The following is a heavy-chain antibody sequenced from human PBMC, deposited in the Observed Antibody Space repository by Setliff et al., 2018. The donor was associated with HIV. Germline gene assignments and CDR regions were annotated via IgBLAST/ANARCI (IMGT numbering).Heavy chain of an antibody. CDR1: GYTFDSYG. CDR3: ARGFEVESSGWFDP. D-gene: IGHD3-9*01. CDR2: ITDYNGNT. Sequence: GASVKVSCKASGYTFDSYGISWVRQAPGQGLEWMGWITDYNGNTNYAQKLQDRVTITTDESTSTAYMELRSLTSEDTAVYYCARGFEVESSGWFDPWGQGTLVTVSS. V-gene: IGHV1-18*01. J-gene: IGHJ5*02.